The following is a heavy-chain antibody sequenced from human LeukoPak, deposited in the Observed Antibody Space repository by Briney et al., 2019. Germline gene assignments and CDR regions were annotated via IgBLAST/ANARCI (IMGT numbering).Heavy chain of an antibody. CDR3: AKDASDYGDYYYGMDV. Sequence: PGRSLRLSCAASGFTFSNYGIHWVRQAPGKGLEWVAVISYDGSNKYYADSVKGRFTISRDNSKNTLYLQMNSLRAEDTAVYYCAKDASDYGDYYYGMDVWGQGTTVTVSS. CDR1: GFTFSNYG. V-gene: IGHV3-30*18. CDR2: ISYDGSNK. D-gene: IGHD4-17*01. J-gene: IGHJ6*02.